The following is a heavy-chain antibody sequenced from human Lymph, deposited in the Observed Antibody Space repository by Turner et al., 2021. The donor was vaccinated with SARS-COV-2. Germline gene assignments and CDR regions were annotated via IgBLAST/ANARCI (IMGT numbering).Heavy chain of an antibody. V-gene: IGHV3-66*01. Sequence: EVQLVESGGGLVQPGGSLRLSCAAPGFTVSSSYMSWVRQAPGKGLEWFSVIYSGGSTYCADSVKGRFTISRDNSKNTLYLQMNSLRAEDTAVYYCARAWGRYSYGFDYWGQGTLVTVSS. D-gene: IGHD5-18*01. J-gene: IGHJ4*02. CDR3: ARAWGRYSYGFDY. CDR2: IYSGGST. CDR1: GFTVSSSY.